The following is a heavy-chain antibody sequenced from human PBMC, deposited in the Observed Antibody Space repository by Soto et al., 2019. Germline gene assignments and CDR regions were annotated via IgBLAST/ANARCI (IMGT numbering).Heavy chain of an antibody. D-gene: IGHD3-22*01. Sequence: SETLSLTCSVSGGSVSSGGYYCSWIRQPPGKGLEWIGYIYYSGSTNYNPSLKSRVTISVDTSKNQFSLKLSSVTAADTAVYDCAKGNYYDSSGYDPYLDYWGQGTLVTVSS. J-gene: IGHJ4*02. V-gene: IGHV4-61*08. CDR2: IYYSGST. CDR3: AKGNYYDSSGYDPYLDY. CDR1: GGSVSSGGYY.